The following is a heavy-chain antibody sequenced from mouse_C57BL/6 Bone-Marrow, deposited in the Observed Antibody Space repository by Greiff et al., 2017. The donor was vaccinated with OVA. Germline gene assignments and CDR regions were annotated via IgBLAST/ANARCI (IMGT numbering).Heavy chain of an antibody. CDR1: GYTFTSYG. J-gene: IGHJ2*01. CDR2: IYPRSGNT. Sequence: QAQLQQSGAELARPGASVKLSCKASGYTFTSYGISWVKQRTGQGLEWIGEIYPRSGNTYYNEKFKGKATLTADKSSSTAYMELRSLTSADSAVYFCAREFPDYEDYWGQGTTLTVSS. CDR3: AREFPDYEDY. V-gene: IGHV1-81*01. D-gene: IGHD2-4*01.